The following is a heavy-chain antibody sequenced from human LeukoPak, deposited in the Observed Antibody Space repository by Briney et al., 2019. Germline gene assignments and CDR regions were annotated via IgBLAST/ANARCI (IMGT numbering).Heavy chain of an antibody. CDR2: INHSGST. J-gene: IGHJ6*03. CDR3: ARWGCSSTSCYAASDYYYYYYMDV. Sequence: SETLSLTCAVYGGSFSGYYWSWIRQPPGKGLEWIGEINHSGSTNYNPSLKSRVTISVDTSKNQFSLKLSSVTAADTAVYYCARWGCSSTSCYAASDYYYYYYMDVWGKGTTVTISS. D-gene: IGHD2-2*01. V-gene: IGHV4-34*01. CDR1: GGSFSGYY.